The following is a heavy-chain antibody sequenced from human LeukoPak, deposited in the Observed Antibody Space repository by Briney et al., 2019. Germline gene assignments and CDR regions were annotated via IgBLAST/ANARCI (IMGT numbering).Heavy chain of an antibody. CDR1: GLSFSDSY. Sequence: GGSLRLSCVVSGLSFSDSYTTWIRQTPGMGLESLAYISGMGHDIYYADSVKGRFTISRDNAKNSLYLQMNSLRPEDTALYYCSTGPRSLPYWGPGTLVTVSS. CDR2: ISGMGHDI. V-gene: IGHV3-11*01. CDR3: STGPRSLPY. J-gene: IGHJ4*01. D-gene: IGHD4-23*01.